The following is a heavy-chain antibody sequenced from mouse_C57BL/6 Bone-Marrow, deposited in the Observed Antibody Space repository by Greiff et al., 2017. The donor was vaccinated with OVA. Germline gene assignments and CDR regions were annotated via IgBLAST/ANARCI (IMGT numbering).Heavy chain of an antibody. V-gene: IGHV1-72*01. CDR1: GYTFTSYW. CDR2: IDPNSGGT. Sequence: QVHVKQPGAELVKPGASVKLSCKASGYTFTSYWMHWVKQRPGRGLEWIGRIDPNSGGTKYNEKFKSKATLTVDKPSSTAYMQLSSLTSEDSAVYYCARVYYGRKYYFDYWGQGTTLTVSS. J-gene: IGHJ2*01. CDR3: ARVYYGRKYYFDY. D-gene: IGHD1-1*01.